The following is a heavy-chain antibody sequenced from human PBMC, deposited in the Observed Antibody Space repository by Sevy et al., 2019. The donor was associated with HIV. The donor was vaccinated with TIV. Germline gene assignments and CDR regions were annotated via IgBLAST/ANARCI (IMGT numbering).Heavy chain of an antibody. J-gene: IGHJ6*02. D-gene: IGHD6-6*01. CDR1: GFSFSSNG. Sequence: GGSLRLSCAASGFSFSSNGMHWVRQAPGKGLEWVAVIWFDGSNKYYADSVRGRFTISRDNSKNTLYLQMNSLRVEDSAVYYCARPSSSSSNYYYGFDVWGQGTTVTASS. CDR3: ARPSSSSSNYYYGFDV. CDR2: IWFDGSNK. V-gene: IGHV3-33*01.